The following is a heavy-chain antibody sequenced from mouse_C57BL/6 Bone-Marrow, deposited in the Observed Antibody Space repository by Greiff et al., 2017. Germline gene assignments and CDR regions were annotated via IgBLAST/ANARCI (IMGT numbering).Heavy chain of an antibody. J-gene: IGHJ1*03. D-gene: IGHD2-3*01. CDR2: IDPSDSYT. V-gene: IGHV1-69*01. Sequence: QVQLQQPGAELVMPGASVKLSCKASGYTFTSYWMHWVKQRPGQGLEWIGEIDPSDSYTNYNQKFKGKSTLTVDKSSSTAYMQLSSLTSEDSAVYYCANDGYFWYFDVWGTGTTGTVSS. CDR3: ANDGYFWYFDV. CDR1: GYTFTSYW.